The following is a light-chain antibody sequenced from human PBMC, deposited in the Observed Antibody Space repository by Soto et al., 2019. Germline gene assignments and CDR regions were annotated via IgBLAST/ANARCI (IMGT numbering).Light chain of an antibody. Sequence: EVVLTQSPGTLSLSPGERATLSCRASQSVSSNFAWSQQTPGQAPRLLFCGVSTSAAGIPARCSGSGSGTEFTLTISILQSEDFAVYYCQQYNNWPWTFGQGTKVDI. CDR2: GVS. J-gene: IGKJ1*01. CDR3: QQYNNWPWT. CDR1: QSVSSN. V-gene: IGKV3-15*01.